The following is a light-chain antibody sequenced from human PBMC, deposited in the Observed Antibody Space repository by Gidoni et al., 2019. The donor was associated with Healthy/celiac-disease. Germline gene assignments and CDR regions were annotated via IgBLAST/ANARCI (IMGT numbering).Light chain of an antibody. CDR1: QSISSW. CDR3: QQYNSSWT. CDR2: KAS. J-gene: IGKJ1*01. V-gene: IGKV1-5*03. Sequence: DIQMTQSPSTLSASVGDRVTITCRASQSISSWLAWYQQKPGKAPKLLIDKASSLEIGVPSRFSGSGSGTEFTLSISRLQPDDVATYYCQQYNSSWTFGQGTKVEIK.